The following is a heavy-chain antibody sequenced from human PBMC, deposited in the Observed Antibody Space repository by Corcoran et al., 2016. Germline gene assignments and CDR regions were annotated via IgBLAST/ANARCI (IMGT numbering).Heavy chain of an antibody. Sequence: QVQLKQWGAGLLKPSETLSLTCAVYGGSFSGYYWSWIRQPPGKGLAWMGEINNSGSTNYNPSLKSRVTISVYTSKNQFSLKLSSVTAADTAMYYCARGLGYRYGSYFDYWGQGTLVTVSS. V-gene: IGHV4-34*01. CDR2: INNSGST. CDR3: ARGLGYRYGSYFDY. J-gene: IGHJ4*02. D-gene: IGHD5-18*01. CDR1: GGSFSGYY.